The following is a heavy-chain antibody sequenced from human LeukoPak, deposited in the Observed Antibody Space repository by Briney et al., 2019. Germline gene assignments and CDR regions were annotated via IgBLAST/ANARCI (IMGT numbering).Heavy chain of an antibody. CDR3: TRLDYGDLYYYGMDV. V-gene: IGHV3-73*01. D-gene: IGHD4-17*01. Sequence: GGSLRLSCAASGFTFSASAIHWVRQASGKGLQWVGHIRTKTNSYATVYTASVKGRFTISRDDSKNTAYLPMNSLKTEDTAVYYCTRLDYGDLYYYGMDVWGQGTTVTVSS. CDR1: GFTFSASA. CDR2: IRTKTNSYAT. J-gene: IGHJ6*02.